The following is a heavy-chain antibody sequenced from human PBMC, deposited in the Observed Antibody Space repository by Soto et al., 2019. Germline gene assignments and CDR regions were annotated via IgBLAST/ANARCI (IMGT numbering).Heavy chain of an antibody. D-gene: IGHD1-26*01. CDR3: ARDSGSYSFDY. V-gene: IGHV1-3*01. CDR1: GYTFTTYS. J-gene: IGHJ4*02. CDR2: INGNGNT. Sequence: GASVKVSCKASGYTFTTYSMHWVRQAPGQRLEWMGWINGNGNTRYSQKFQGRVTITRDTSASTAYMELSSLRSEDTAVYYCARDSGSYSFDYWGQGTLVTVSS.